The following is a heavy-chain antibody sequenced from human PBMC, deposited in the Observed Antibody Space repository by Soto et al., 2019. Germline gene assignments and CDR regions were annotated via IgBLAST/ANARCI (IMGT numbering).Heavy chain of an antibody. V-gene: IGHV1-18*01. CDR2: ISAYNGNT. J-gene: IGHJ4*02. CDR3: ARNQGYCGGDCPLFDY. CDR1: GYTFTSYG. Sequence: ASVKVSCKASGYTFTSYGISWVRQAPGQGLEWMGWISAYNGNTNYAQKLQSRVTMTTGTSTSTAYMELRSLRSDDTAVYYCARNQGYCGGDCPLFDYWGQGTLVTVSS. D-gene: IGHD2-21*02.